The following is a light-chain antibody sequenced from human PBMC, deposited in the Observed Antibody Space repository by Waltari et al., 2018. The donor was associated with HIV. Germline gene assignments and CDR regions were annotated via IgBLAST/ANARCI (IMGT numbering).Light chain of an antibody. J-gene: IGLJ2*01. CDR3: CSYAGSSTCVV. Sequence: QSALTQPASVSGSPGQSTTISCPGTCSDVGSHNFFFWYQQHPGTAPKLMIYEGSKRPSGVSNRFSGSKSGNTASLTISGLQSEDEADYYCCSYAGSSTCVVFGEGTKLTVL. V-gene: IGLV2-23*01. CDR2: EGS. CDR1: CSDVGSHNF.